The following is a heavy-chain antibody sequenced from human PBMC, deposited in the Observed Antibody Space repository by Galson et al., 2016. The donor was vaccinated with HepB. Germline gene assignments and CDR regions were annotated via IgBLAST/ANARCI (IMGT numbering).Heavy chain of an antibody. CDR1: GFTFSANA. J-gene: IGHJ4*02. V-gene: IGHV3-23*01. CDR3: AKDLHYWRAIDY. D-gene: IGHD3-3*02. CDR2: IGSGGGDT. Sequence: SLRLSCAASGFTFSANAMAWVRQAPGKGLEWVSGIGSGGGDTHYADPVKGRFTISRDNSNNIVYLQMNSLRAEDTAVYYCAKDLHYWRAIDYWGQGTLVTVSS.